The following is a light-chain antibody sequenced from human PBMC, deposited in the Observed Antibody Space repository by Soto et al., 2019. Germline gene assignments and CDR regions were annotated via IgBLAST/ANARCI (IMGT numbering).Light chain of an antibody. CDR2: EGS. CDR1: SSDVGSYNL. V-gene: IGLV2-23*01. CDR3: CSYAGSSTYV. Sequence: QSALTQPASVSGSPGQSITISCTGTSSDVGSYNLVSWYQQHPGKAPKLMIYEGSKRPSGVPNRFSGSKSGNTASLTISGLQADDEADYYCCSYAGSSTYVFGTGTKLTVL. J-gene: IGLJ1*01.